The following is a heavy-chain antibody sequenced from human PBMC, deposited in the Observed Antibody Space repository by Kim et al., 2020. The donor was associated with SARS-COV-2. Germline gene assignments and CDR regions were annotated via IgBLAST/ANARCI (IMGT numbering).Heavy chain of an antibody. J-gene: IGHJ6*02. CDR2: ISSSSSYI. CDR1: GFTFSSYS. CDR3: ARGGLATGILWFGEHNYGMDV. D-gene: IGHD3-10*01. Sequence: GGSLRLSCAASGFTFSSYSMNWVRQAPGKGLEWVSSISSSSSYIYYADSVKGRFTISRDNAKNSLYLQMNSLRAEDTAVYYCARGGLATGILWFGEHNYGMDVWGQGTTVTVSS. V-gene: IGHV3-21*01.